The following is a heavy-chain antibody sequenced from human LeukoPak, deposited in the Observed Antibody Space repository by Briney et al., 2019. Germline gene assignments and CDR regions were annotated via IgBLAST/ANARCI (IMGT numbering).Heavy chain of an antibody. V-gene: IGHV4-4*02. CDR1: GGSISSSNW. CDR2: IYHSGST. CDR3: ARYLQPLDAFDI. J-gene: IGHJ3*02. Sequence: SGTLSLTCAVSGGSISSSNWWSWVRQPPGKGLEGIGEIYHSGSTNYNPSLKSRVTISVDTSKNQFSLKLSSVTAADTAVYYCARYLQPLDAFDIWSQGTMVTVSS. D-gene: IGHD1-1*01.